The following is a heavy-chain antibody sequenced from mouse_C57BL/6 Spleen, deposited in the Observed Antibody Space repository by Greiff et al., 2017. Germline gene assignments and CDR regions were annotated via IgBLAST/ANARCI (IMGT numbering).Heavy chain of an antibody. CDR3: ARHHLYYGKDDFAY. Sequence: EVQLVESGGDLVKPGGSLKLSCAASGFTFSSYGMSWVRQTPDKRLEWVATISSGGSYTYYPDSVKGRFTISRDNAKNTLYLQMSSLKSEDTAMYYCARHHLYYGKDDFAYWGQGTTRTVSS. CDR2: ISSGGSYT. CDR1: GFTFSSYG. V-gene: IGHV5-6*01. J-gene: IGHJ2*01. D-gene: IGHD1-1*01.